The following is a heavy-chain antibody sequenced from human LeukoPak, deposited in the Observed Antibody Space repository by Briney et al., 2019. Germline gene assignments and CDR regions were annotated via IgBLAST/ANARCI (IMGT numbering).Heavy chain of an antibody. CDR3: ANEQRAAAGPYYFDY. D-gene: IGHD6-13*01. V-gene: IGHV3-11*01. CDR2: ISSSGSTI. J-gene: IGHJ4*02. CDR1: GFTLSDYY. Sequence: PGGSLRLSCAASGFTLSDYYMSWIRQAPGKGLEWVSYISSSGSTIYYADSVKGRFTISRDNAKNSLYLQMNSLRAEDTAVYYCANEQRAAAGPYYFDYWGQGTLVTVSS.